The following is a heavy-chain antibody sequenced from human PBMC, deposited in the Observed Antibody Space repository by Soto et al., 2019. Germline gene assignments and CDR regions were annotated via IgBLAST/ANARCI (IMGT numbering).Heavy chain of an antibody. Sequence: SETLSLTCTVSGGSISSSSYYWGWIRQPPGKGLEWIGSIYYSGSTYYNPSLKSRVTISVDTSKNQFSLKLSSVTAADTAVYYCAGDGYSGYDFDYWGQGTLVTVSS. J-gene: IGHJ4*02. CDR1: GGSISSSSYY. CDR3: AGDGYSGYDFDY. CDR2: IYYSGST. D-gene: IGHD5-12*01. V-gene: IGHV4-39*02.